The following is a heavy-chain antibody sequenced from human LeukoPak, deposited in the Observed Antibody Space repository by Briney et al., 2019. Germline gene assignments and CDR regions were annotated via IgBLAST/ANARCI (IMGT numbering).Heavy chain of an antibody. J-gene: IGHJ6*03. CDR3: AREYCSGGSCYVARFRYYYMDV. V-gene: IGHV4-34*01. Sequence: SETLSLTCTVSGGSISSYYWSWIRQPPGKGLEWIGEINHSGSTNYNPSLKSRVTISVDTSKNQFSLKLSSVTAADTAVYYCAREYCSGGSCYVARFRYYYMDVWGKGTTVTVSS. CDR1: GGSISSYY. CDR2: INHSGST. D-gene: IGHD2-15*01.